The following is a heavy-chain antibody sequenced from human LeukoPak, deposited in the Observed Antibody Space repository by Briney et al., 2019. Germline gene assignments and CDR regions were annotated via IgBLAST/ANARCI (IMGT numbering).Heavy chain of an antibody. CDR1: GFTISGYW. J-gene: IGHJ2*01. Sequence: PGGSLRLSCAASGFTISGYWMSWVRQAPGKGLEWVANIKQGGSEKYYVGSVRGRFTISRDNVKNSLFLQMNSLRVEDTAVYFCARDSPAGNLWGRGTLVTVSS. CDR3: ARDSPAGNL. CDR2: IKQGGSEK. V-gene: IGHV3-7*03.